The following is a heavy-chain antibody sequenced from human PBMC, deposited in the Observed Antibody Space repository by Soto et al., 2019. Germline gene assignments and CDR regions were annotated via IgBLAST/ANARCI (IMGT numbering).Heavy chain of an antibody. D-gene: IGHD3-10*01. CDR1: GFSFNSYS. V-gene: IGHV3-48*02. Sequence: EVQLVESGGGLVQPGGSLRLSCAASGFSFNSYSMNWVRQAPGKGLEWVSYISSSSSTIYYADSVKGRFTISRDNAKNSLYLQMNSLRDEDTAVYYCARAGYYGSGILFWGQGTLVTVSS. J-gene: IGHJ4*02. CDR2: ISSSSSTI. CDR3: ARAGYYGSGILF.